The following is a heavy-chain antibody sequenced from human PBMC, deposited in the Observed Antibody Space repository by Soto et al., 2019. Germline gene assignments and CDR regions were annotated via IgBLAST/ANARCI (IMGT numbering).Heavy chain of an antibody. V-gene: IGHV4-59*01. Sequence: SETLSLTCTVSGGSISNFYWSWIRQPPGKGLEWIGYISYSGNTNYNPSLKSRVSISVDTSKNQLSLNLTSVTAADTAVYYCARAPMVLSRSYFDSWGQGTQFTVYS. J-gene: IGHJ4*02. CDR2: ISYSGNT. D-gene: IGHD2-8*01. CDR1: GGSISNFY. CDR3: ARAPMVLSRSYFDS.